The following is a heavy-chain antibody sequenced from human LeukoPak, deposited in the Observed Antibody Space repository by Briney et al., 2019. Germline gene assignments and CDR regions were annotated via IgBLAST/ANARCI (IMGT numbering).Heavy chain of an antibody. CDR2: INHSGST. V-gene: IGHV4-34*01. D-gene: IGHD6-19*01. J-gene: IGHJ4*02. Sequence: SETLSLTCAVHGGAFSGYYWSWIRQPPGKGLEWLGEINHSGSTNYNPSLKSRVTISVDTSKNQFSLKLSSVTAADTAVYYCARGRVTVAGITFFDYWGQGTLVTVSS. CDR1: GGAFSGYY. CDR3: ARGRVTVAGITFFDY.